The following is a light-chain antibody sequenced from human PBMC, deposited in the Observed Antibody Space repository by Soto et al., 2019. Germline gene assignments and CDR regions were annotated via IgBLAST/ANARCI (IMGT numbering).Light chain of an antibody. Sequence: QSALTQPASVSGSPGQSITISCTRTSSDVGAYNYVSWYQQHPGKAPKLMIYDVSNRPSGVSNRFSGSKSGNTASLTISGFQAEDEADYYCSSFRSTSTLYVFGTGTKLTVL. CDR2: DVS. CDR1: SSDVGAYNY. V-gene: IGLV2-14*01. J-gene: IGLJ1*01. CDR3: SSFRSTSTLYV.